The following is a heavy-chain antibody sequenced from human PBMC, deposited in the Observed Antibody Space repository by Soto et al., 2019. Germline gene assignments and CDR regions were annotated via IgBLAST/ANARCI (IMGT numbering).Heavy chain of an antibody. CDR2: INHSGST. CDR1: GGSFSGYS. Sequence: SETLSLTCAVYGGSFSGYSWTWIRQPPGTGLEWIGEINHSGSTNYNPSLKSRVTISVDTSKSQFSLKLTSVTAADTAVYYCARRRGFPYYYGMDVWGQGTTVTVSS. D-gene: IGHD5-12*01. J-gene: IGHJ6*02. V-gene: IGHV4-34*01. CDR3: ARRRGFPYYYGMDV.